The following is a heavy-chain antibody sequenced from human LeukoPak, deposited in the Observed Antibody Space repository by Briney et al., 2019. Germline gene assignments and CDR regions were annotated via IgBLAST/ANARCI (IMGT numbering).Heavy chain of an antibody. CDR3: ASRVIAAAVEYFQH. D-gene: IGHD6-13*01. Sequence: PGGSLRLSCAASGFTFSHCSMHWVRQAPGKGLEWVAVISYDESNIYYADSVKGRFTISRDNSKNTLFLQMNSLRAEDTAVYYCASRVIAAAVEYFQHWGQGTLVTVSS. CDR1: GFTFSHCS. J-gene: IGHJ1*01. CDR2: ISYDESNI. V-gene: IGHV3-30*03.